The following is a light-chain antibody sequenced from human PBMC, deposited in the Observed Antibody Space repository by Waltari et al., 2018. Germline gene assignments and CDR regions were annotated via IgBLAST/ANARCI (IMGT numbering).Light chain of an antibody. J-gene: IGKJ2*01. CDR2: KAS. Sequence: DIQMTQSPSTLSASVGDRVTISCRASQSISSWLAWYQQKPGKAPTLLISKASTLESGVPSRFSGSGSGTEFTLTISSLQPDDFATYYCQQYKAYPYTFGQGTELEIK. CDR1: QSISSW. V-gene: IGKV1-5*03. CDR3: QQYKAYPYT.